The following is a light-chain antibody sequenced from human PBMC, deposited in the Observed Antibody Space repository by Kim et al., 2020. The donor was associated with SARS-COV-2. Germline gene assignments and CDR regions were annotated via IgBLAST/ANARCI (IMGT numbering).Light chain of an antibody. CDR2: GTN. Sequence: RVAITCPWSGSNIGAGADVHWYQQLPGTAPKLLIYGTNNRPSGVPDRFSASKSGASASLAITGLQADDEAAYYCQSYDATLSFYVFGTGTKVTVL. CDR3: QSYDATLSFYV. J-gene: IGLJ1*01. CDR1: GSNIGAGAD. V-gene: IGLV1-40*03.